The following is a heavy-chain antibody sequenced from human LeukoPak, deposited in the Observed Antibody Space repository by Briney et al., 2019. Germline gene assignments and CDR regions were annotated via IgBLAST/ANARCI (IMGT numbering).Heavy chain of an antibody. D-gene: IGHD6-13*01. J-gene: IGHJ5*02. V-gene: IGHV4-59*01. CDR1: GGSISSYY. CDR3: AGVPNSSSWYGYWFDP. Sequence: SETLSLTCTVSGGSISSYYWSWIRQPPGKGLEWIGYIYYSGSTNYNPSLKSRVTISVDTSKNQFSLKLSSVTAADTAVYYCAGVPNSSSWYGYWFDPGGQGTLVTVSS. CDR2: IYYSGST.